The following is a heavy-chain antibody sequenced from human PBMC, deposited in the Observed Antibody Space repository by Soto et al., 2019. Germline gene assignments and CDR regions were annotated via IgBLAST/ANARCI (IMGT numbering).Heavy chain of an antibody. CDR3: ARVEYSSSYYYYYGMDV. J-gene: IGHJ6*02. Sequence: GGSLRLSCAASGFTFSSYWMHWVRQAPGKGLVWVSRINSDGSSTSYADSVKGRFTISRDNAKNTLYLQMNSLRAEDTAVYYCARVEYSSSYYYYYGMDVWGQGTTVTV. V-gene: IGHV3-74*01. CDR1: GFTFSSYW. D-gene: IGHD6-6*01. CDR2: INSDGSST.